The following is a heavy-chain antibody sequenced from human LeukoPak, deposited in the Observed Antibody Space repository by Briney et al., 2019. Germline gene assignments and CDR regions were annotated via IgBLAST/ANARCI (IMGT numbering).Heavy chain of an antibody. CDR3: AKKSVADVPPLH. D-gene: IGHD6-19*01. CDR2: ITGSGGST. J-gene: IGHJ4*02. V-gene: IGHV3-23*01. CDR1: GFTFSSYA. Sequence: PGGSLRLYCAASGFTFSSYAMSWVRQAPGRGLEWVSGITGSGGSTYYADSVKGRFTISRDNSKSTLFLQMNSLRAEDTAIYYCAKKSVADVPPLHWGQGTLVTVSS.